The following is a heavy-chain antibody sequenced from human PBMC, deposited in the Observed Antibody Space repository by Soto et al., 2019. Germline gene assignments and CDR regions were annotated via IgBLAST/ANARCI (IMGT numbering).Heavy chain of an antibody. CDR1: GGTFSSYA. V-gene: IGHV1-69*12. J-gene: IGHJ6*02. D-gene: IGHD3-10*01. CDR3: ASAVYGAGSYYSSPYYGMDV. CDR2: IIPIFGTA. Sequence: QVQLVQSGAEVKKPGSSVKVSCKASGGTFSSYAISWVRQAPGQGLEWMGGIIPIFGTANYAQKFQGRVTITADESTSTAYMELSRLRSEETALYYCASAVYGAGSYYSSPYYGMDVWGQGTTVTVSS.